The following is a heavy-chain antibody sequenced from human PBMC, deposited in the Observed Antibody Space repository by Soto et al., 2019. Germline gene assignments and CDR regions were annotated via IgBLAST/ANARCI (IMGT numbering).Heavy chain of an antibody. CDR1: GYSFTSYW. D-gene: IGHD6-6*01. J-gene: IGHJ6*02. Sequence: GESLKISCKGSGYSFTSYWISWVRQMPGKGLEWMGRIDPSDSYTNYSPSFQGHVTISADKSISTAYLQWSSLKASDTAMYYCARLSSSSAGYYYYGMDVWGQGTTVTVSS. CDR2: IDPSDSYT. CDR3: ARLSSSSAGYYYYGMDV. V-gene: IGHV5-10-1*01.